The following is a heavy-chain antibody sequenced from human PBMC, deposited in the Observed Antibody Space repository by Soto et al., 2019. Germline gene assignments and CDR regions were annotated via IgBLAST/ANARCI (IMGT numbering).Heavy chain of an antibody. CDR1: GFTFDDYA. D-gene: IGHD6-13*01. CDR2: ISWNSGSI. V-gene: IGHV3-9*01. J-gene: IGHJ4*02. CDR3: AKDIAAAGKGYFDY. Sequence: EVQLVESGGGLAQPGRSLRLSCAASGFTFDDYAMHWVRQAPGQGLAWVSGISWNSGSIGYADSVKGRFTISRDNAKNSLYLEMNRLSAEDTALYYCAKDIAAAGKGYFDYWGQGTLVTVSS.